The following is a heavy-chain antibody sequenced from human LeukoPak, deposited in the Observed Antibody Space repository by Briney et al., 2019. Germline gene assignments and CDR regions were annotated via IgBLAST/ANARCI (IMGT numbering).Heavy chain of an antibody. V-gene: IGHV3-23*01. Sequence: GGSLRLSCAASGFTFSSYAMSWVRQAPGKGLEWVSAISGSGGSTYYADSVKGQFTISRDNSKNTLYLQMNSLRAEDTAVYYCSRDVVVTAIISPLDYSGQGTLVTASS. D-gene: IGHD2-21*02. CDR2: ISGSGGST. CDR3: SRDVVVTAIISPLDY. CDR1: GFTFSSYA. J-gene: IGHJ4*02.